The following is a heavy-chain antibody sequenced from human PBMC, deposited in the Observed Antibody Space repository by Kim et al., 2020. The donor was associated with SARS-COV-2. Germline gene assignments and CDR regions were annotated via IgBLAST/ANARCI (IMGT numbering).Heavy chain of an antibody. CDR2: IRSKANSYAT. CDR3: TYGELLDGGLDY. CDR1: GFTFSGSA. Sequence: GGSLRLSCAASGFTFSGSAMHWVRQASGKGLEWVGRIRSKANSYATAYAASVKGRFTISRDDSKNTAYLQMNSLKTEDTAVYYCTYGELLDGGLDYWGQGTLVTVSS. D-gene: IGHD1-26*01. V-gene: IGHV3-73*01. J-gene: IGHJ4*02.